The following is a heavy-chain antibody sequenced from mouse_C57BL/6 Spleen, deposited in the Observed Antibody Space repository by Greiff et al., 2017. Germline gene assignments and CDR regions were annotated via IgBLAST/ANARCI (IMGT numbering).Heavy chain of an antibody. Sequence: QVQLQQSGAELAKPGASVKLSCKASGYTFTSYWMHWVKQRPGQGLEWIGYINPSSGYTKYNQKFKDKATLTADKSSSTAYMQLSSLTYEDSAVYYCANISEGYFYAMDYWGQGTSVTVSS. CDR1: GYTFTSYW. V-gene: IGHV1-7*01. CDR2: INPSSGYT. J-gene: IGHJ4*01. D-gene: IGHD1-3*01. CDR3: ANISEGYFYAMDY.